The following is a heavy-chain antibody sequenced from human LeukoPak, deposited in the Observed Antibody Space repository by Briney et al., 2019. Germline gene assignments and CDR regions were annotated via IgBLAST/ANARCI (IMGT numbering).Heavy chain of an antibody. V-gene: IGHV3-23*01. D-gene: IGHD3-9*01. CDR3: AKAANYDILTGYYLDY. CDR1: GFTFSNHG. CDR2: ISPSGDIT. J-gene: IGHJ4*02. Sequence: GGSLRLSCAASGFTFSNHGMNWVRQAPGKGLEWVSGISPSGDITYYADSVKGRFTISRDNSKNTLYLQMNNLRAEDTAIYYCAKAANYDILTGYYLDYWGQGTLVTVSS.